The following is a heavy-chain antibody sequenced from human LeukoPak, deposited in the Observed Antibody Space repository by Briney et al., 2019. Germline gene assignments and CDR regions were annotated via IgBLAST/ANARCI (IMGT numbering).Heavy chain of an antibody. J-gene: IGHJ4*02. CDR2: ISGGGTYT. CDR3: AKAPVATALRDDYFDY. Sequence: GGSLRLSCAASGFTFSTYAMGWVRQPPGKGLEWVSNISGGGTYTYYADSVEGRFTISRDNSKNTLYLQMNSLRAEDTAVYYCAKAPVATALRDDYFDYWAREPWSPSPQ. CDR1: GFTFSTYA. V-gene: IGHV3-23*01. D-gene: IGHD5-12*01.